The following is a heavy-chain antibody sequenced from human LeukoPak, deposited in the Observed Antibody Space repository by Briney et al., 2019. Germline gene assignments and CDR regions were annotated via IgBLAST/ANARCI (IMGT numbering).Heavy chain of an antibody. J-gene: IGHJ4*02. CDR2: IYYTGNM. CDR3: ARGGDRSSWSIDY. Sequence: PSGTLSLTCSVSGGSIINDYWNWIRQPPGKGLEWIGYIYYTGNMLYSPPLKSRVTISVDTSKNQFSLKLKSVTAADTAVYYCARGGDRSSWSIDYWGQGTLVTVFS. D-gene: IGHD6-13*01. V-gene: IGHV4-59*12. CDR1: GGSIINDY.